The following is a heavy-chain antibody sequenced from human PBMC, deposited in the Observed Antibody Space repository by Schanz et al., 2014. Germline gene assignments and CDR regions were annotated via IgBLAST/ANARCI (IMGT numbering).Heavy chain of an antibody. CDR3: ARGRYDTSGYYYYSMDL. V-gene: IGHV3-13*01. CDR2: IGTPGDT. CDR1: GFTFSSYD. Sequence: VQLVESGGGVIQPGRSLRLSCAASGFTFSSYDMHWVRQVTGKGLEWVSSIGTPGDTYYPASVKGRFTISRENAKDSLYLQMNSLRAGDTAMYYCARGRYDTSGYYYYSMDLWGQGTTVTVSS. D-gene: IGHD3-22*01. J-gene: IGHJ6*02.